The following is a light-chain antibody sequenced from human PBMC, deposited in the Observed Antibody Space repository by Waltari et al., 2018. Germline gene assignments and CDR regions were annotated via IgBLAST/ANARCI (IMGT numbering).Light chain of an antibody. CDR2: KAS. CDR1: QSISNW. V-gene: IGKV1-5*03. J-gene: IGKJ4*01. CDR3: QQYNSYSLLT. Sequence: DIQLTQSPSTLSASVGDRFTITCRASQSISNWLAWYQQKPGKAPKLLIYKASTLESWVPSRFSDSGSGTEFTLTISSLQPDDFATYYCQQYNSYSLLTFGGGTKVEIK.